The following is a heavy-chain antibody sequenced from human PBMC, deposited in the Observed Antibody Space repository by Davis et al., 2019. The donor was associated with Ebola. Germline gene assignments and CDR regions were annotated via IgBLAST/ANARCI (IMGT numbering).Heavy chain of an antibody. D-gene: IGHD6-25*01. J-gene: IGHJ4*02. CDR3: TRSGPDY. Sequence: PGGSLRLSCAASRFTFSSYSMNWVRQAPGKGLEWVSAIRGSTYYADSVKGRFTISRDNSKNTLYLQMNSLRAEDTAVYYCTRSGPDYWGQGTLVTVSS. V-gene: IGHV3-53*01. CDR2: IRGST. CDR1: RFTFSSYS.